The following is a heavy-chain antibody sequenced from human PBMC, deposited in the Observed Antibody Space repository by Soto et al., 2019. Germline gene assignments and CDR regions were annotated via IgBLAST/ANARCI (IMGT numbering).Heavy chain of an antibody. CDR3: ARGGCSSTSCYSVGTNWFDP. V-gene: IGHV4-31*03. Sequence: SETLSLTCTVSGGSISSGGYYWSWIRQHPGKGLEWIGYIYYSGSTYYNPSLKSRVTISVDTSKNQFSLKLSSVTAADTAVYYCARGGCSSTSCYSVGTNWFDPWGQGTLVTVSS. J-gene: IGHJ5*02. CDR1: GGSISSGGYY. CDR2: IYYSGST. D-gene: IGHD2-2*01.